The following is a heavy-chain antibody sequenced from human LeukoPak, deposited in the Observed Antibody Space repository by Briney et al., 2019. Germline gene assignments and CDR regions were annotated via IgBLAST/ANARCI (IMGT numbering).Heavy chain of an antibody. CDR2: IGGRGGST. D-gene: IGHD3-16*01. Sequence: GGSLRLSCAASGFRFSDFTMTWVRQAPGKGPEWVSAIGGRGGSTYYTDSLGGRFIISRDNSKDMVYLQMNSLKVEDTATYYCGKEGGAWGQGTKVTVSS. CDR3: GKEGGA. CDR1: GFRFSDFT. V-gene: IGHV3-23*01. J-gene: IGHJ5*02.